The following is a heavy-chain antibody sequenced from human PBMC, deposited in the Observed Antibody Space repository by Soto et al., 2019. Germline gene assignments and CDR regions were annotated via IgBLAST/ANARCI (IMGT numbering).Heavy chain of an antibody. V-gene: IGHV4-39*01. CDR1: GGSISSSSYY. Sequence: SETLSLTCTVSGGSISSSSYYWGWIRQPPGKGLEWIGSIYYSGSTYYNPSLKSRVTISVDTSKNQFSLKLSPVTAADTAVYYCARHLEESGWYNWFDPWGQGTLVTVSS. J-gene: IGHJ5*02. CDR3: ARHLEESGWYNWFDP. D-gene: IGHD6-19*01. CDR2: IYYSGST.